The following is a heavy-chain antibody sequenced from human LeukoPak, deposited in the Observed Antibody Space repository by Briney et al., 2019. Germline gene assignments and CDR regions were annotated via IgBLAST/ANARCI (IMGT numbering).Heavy chain of an antibody. CDR3: VKSIGGWYGY. Sequence: GGSLRLSCSASGFTFSSYAMHWVRQAPGKGLEYVSAISSNGGSTYYADSVKGRFTTSRDNSKNTLYLQMSSLRAEDKAVYYCVKSIGGWYGYWGQGTLVTVSS. V-gene: IGHV3-64D*06. J-gene: IGHJ4*02. D-gene: IGHD6-19*01. CDR1: GFTFSSYA. CDR2: ISSNGGST.